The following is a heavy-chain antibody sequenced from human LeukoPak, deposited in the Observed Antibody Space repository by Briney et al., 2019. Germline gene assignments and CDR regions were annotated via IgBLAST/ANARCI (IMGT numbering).Heavy chain of an antibody. D-gene: IGHD3-3*01. J-gene: IGHJ4*01. CDR3: ARDADFWSGRHYYFDY. Sequence: GASVKVSCKASGGTFSSYAISWVRQAPGQGLVWMGGIIPIFGTANYAQKFQGRVTITADESTSTAYMELSSLRSEDTAVYYCARDADFWSGRHYYFDYWGQGTLVTVSS. V-gene: IGHV1-69*13. CDR1: GGTFSSYA. CDR2: IIPIFGTA.